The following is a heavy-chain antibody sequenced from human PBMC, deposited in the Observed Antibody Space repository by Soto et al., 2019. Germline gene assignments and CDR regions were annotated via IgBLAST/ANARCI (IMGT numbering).Heavy chain of an antibody. CDR1: GYTFTNYW. CDR3: ASIVATIDY. CDR2: IYPGNSDT. Sequence: PGESLKISCKGSGYTFTNYWIAWVRQMPGKGLEWMGIIYPGNSDTRYSPSFQGQVTISADKSISTAYLQWSSLKASDTAMYYCASIVATIDYSGQGTLVTVSS. D-gene: IGHD5-12*01. J-gene: IGHJ4*02. V-gene: IGHV5-51*01.